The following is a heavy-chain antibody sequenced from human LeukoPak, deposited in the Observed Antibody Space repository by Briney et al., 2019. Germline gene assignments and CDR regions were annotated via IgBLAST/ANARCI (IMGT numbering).Heavy chain of an antibody. J-gene: IGHJ4*02. CDR2: ISYDGSNK. CDR3: ASHYYDSPIPFDY. CDR1: GFTFSSYA. V-gene: IGHV3-30*04. D-gene: IGHD3-22*01. Sequence: GGSLRLSCAASGFTFSSYAMHWVRQAPGKGLEWVAVISYDGSNKYYADSVKGRFTISRDKAKNSLYLQMNSLRAEDTAVYYCASHYYDSPIPFDYWGQGTLVTVSS.